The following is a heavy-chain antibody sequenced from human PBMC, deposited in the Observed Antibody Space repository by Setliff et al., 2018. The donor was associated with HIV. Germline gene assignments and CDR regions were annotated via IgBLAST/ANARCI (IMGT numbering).Heavy chain of an antibody. CDR3: ARETQQSYNIVTGYNYYYGIDV. V-gene: IGHV4-59*11. Sequence: PSETLSLTCNVSGDSISRHYWNWIRQSPGRGLEWIGSIYYTGSTNYNPSLKSRVAISLDTSMKLFSLRLRSVTAADTAVYYCARETQQSYNIVTGYNYYYGIDVWGQGTTVTVSS. J-gene: IGHJ6*02. CDR2: IYYTGST. CDR1: GDSISRHY. D-gene: IGHD3-9*01.